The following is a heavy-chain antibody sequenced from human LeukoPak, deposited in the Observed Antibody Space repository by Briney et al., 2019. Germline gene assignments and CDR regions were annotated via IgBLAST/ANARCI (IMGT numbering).Heavy chain of an antibody. CDR2: INQDGSAE. D-gene: IGHD1-26*01. Sequence: GGSLRLSCEASGFIFKDFYMTWVRQAPGTGLEWVATINQDGSAEYYVDSAKGRFTMSRDNAKNSVFLQMDSLRAEETAVYYCARSVGAVNNYFYYGMDVWGQGTTGSVSS. J-gene: IGHJ6*01. CDR3: ARSVGAVNNYFYYGMDV. CDR1: GFIFKDFY. V-gene: IGHV3-7*01.